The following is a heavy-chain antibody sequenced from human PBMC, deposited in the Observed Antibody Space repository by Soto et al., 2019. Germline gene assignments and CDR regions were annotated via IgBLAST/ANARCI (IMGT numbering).Heavy chain of an antibody. CDR3: VRDGTKNLRDRFEP. CDR1: GASLSRYY. D-gene: IGHD1-26*01. Sequence: QVVLQESGPGVVKPSDTLSLTCNVSGASLSRYYWSWIRQPPGKGLEWIGRIYATGDTDYNPSLKSRISMSVDMSKKQFSLTLRSVTAADTAIYYCVRDGTKNLRDRFEPWGRGISVTVSS. CDR2: IYATGDT. J-gene: IGHJ5*02. V-gene: IGHV4-4*07.